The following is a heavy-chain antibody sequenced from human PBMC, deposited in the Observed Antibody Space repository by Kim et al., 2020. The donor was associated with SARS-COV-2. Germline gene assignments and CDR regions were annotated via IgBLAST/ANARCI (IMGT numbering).Heavy chain of an antibody. CDR3: SSTTEATASNVY. J-gene: IGHJ4*02. Sequence: GGSLRLSCAASGFILSDSFLHWVRQASGKGPEWVGRIRSKANSDATVYAASVKARFIISRDDSQNTAYLQMNSLETEDTAVYYFSSTTEATASNVYWGQGTLVTVSS. CDR2: IRSKANSDAT. D-gene: IGHD4-4*01. CDR1: GFILSDSF. V-gene: IGHV3-73*01.